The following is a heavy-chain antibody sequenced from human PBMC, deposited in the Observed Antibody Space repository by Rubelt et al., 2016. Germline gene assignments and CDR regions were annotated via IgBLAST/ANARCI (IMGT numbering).Heavy chain of an antibody. J-gene: IGHJ6*02. CDR3: ARVQRAGLLWDV. D-gene: IGHD3-10*01. Sequence: VQLQQWGAGLLKPSETLSLTCAVYGGSFSGYYWSWIRQPPGKGLEWIGSLFSGNTYYNPSLKSQVTISLDTSKNQFSRKLGPLTAVETDVYFCARVQRAGLLWDVWGHGTAATVSS. CDR2: LFSGNT. CDR1: GGSFSGYY. V-gene: IGHV4-34*01.